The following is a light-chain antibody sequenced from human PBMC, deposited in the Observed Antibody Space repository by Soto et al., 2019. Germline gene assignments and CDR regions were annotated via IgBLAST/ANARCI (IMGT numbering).Light chain of an antibody. Sequence: DIQMTQSPSSLSASVGDRVTITCRASQDISIYLAWYQQKPGKVPKLLIYAASTLQSGVPSRFSVSGSGTDFTLTISSLQAEDVATYYCQRYNTVPVTFGPGTKVDIK. J-gene: IGKJ3*01. CDR3: QRYNTVPVT. CDR1: QDISIY. CDR2: AAS. V-gene: IGKV1-27*01.